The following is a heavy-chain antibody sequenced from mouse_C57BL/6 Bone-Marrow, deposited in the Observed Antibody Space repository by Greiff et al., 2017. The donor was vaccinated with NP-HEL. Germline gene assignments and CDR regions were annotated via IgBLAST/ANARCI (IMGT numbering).Heavy chain of an antibody. J-gene: IGHJ2*01. V-gene: IGHV1-63*01. D-gene: IGHD2-4*01. CDR3: AREDYDGGGGYFDY. Sequence: VQLQQSGAELVRPGTSVKMSCKASGYTFTNYWIGWAKQRPGHGLEWIGDIYPGGGYTNYNETFKGKATLTADKSSSTAYMQFSSLTSEDSAIYYCAREDYDGGGGYFDYWGQGTTLTVSS. CDR1: GYTFTNYW. CDR2: IYPGGGYT.